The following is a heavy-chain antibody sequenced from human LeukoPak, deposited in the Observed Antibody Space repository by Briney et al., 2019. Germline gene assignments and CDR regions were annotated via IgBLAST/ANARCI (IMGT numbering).Heavy chain of an antibody. J-gene: IGHJ6*03. V-gene: IGHV3-30*02. CDR3: ARDAVVVPAAMGSYYYYMDV. D-gene: IGHD2-2*01. Sequence: GGSLRLSCAASGFTFSSYGMHWVRQAPGKGLEWVAFIRYDGSNKYYADSVKGRFTISRDNSKNTLYLQMNSLRAEDTAVYYCARDAVVVPAAMGSYYYYMDVWGKGTTVTVSS. CDR2: IRYDGSNK. CDR1: GFTFSSYG.